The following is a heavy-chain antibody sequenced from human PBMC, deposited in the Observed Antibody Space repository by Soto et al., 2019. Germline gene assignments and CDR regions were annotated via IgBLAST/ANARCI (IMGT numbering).Heavy chain of an antibody. CDR2: IGGSGSST. CDR3: AKSLGYCSGNSCVGYYDYMDV. Sequence: GGSLRLSCAASGFTFSSYAMIWVRQAPGKGLEWVSGIGGSGSSTYYADSVKGRFTISRDNSKNTLYLQMNSLRADDTAVYYCAKSLGYCSGNSCVGYYDYMDVWGKGTTVTGSS. V-gene: IGHV3-23*01. J-gene: IGHJ6*03. D-gene: IGHD2-15*01. CDR1: GFTFSSYA.